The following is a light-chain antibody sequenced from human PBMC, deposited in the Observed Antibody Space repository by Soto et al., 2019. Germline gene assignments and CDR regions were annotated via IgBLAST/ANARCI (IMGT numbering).Light chain of an antibody. Sequence: QSALTQPASVSGSPGQSITVSCTGTSSDIGTYDLVSWYQQHPGKVPKLLIYEVTARPSGVSSRFSGSKSGNTASLTISGLQADDEADYYCCSYAGTNTLMFGGGTKLTVL. CDR1: SSDIGTYDL. CDR3: CSYAGTNTLM. CDR2: EVT. V-gene: IGLV2-23*02. J-gene: IGLJ3*02.